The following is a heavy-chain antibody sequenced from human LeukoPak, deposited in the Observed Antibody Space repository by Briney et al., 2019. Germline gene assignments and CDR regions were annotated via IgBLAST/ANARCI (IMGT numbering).Heavy chain of an antibody. CDR1: GFTFSNYA. Sequence: EGSLRLSCAASGFTFSNYAMSWVRQAPGKGLEWVSVISGGSTYYADSVKGRFTISRDNSKNTLYLQMNSLRAEDTAVYYCAKMGGSSWPRGWFDPWGQGTLVTVSS. V-gene: IGHV3-23*01. J-gene: IGHJ5*02. D-gene: IGHD6-13*01. CDR3: AKMGGSSWPRGWFDP. CDR2: ISGGST.